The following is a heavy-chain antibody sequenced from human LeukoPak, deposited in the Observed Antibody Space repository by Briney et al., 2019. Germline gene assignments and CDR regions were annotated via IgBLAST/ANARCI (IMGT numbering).Heavy chain of an antibody. CDR3: AKEGRSLQTY. D-gene: IGHD5-24*01. CDR2: IKEDGTET. V-gene: IGHV3-7*03. Sequence: GGSLRLSCAASGFMFSSNWMSWVRLAPGKGLEWVANIKEDGTETYYVDSVKGRFPISRDNAKNSLYLQMNSLRVEDTAVYYCAKEGRSLQTYWGQGTLVTVSS. J-gene: IGHJ4*02. CDR1: GFMFSSNW.